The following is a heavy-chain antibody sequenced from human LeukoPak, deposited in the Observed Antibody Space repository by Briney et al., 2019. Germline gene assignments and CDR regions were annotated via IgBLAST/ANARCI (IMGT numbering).Heavy chain of an antibody. D-gene: IGHD3-10*01. CDR3: ATSPGPLTDY. Sequence: PGGSLRLSCAASGFSFSSYWMHWVRQTPGKGLVWVSRINSDGSSTTYADSVKGRFTMSRDNAKSTLYLQMSSLRAEDTAVYYCATSPGPLTDYWGQGTLVTVSS. CDR2: INSDGSST. CDR1: GFSFSSYW. J-gene: IGHJ4*02. V-gene: IGHV3-74*01.